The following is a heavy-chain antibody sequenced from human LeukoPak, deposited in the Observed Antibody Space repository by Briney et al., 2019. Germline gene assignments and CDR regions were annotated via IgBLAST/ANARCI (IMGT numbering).Heavy chain of an antibody. D-gene: IGHD6-13*01. V-gene: IGHV4-59*08. Sequence: SETLSLTCTVSGGSISSYYWSWIRQPPGKGLEWIGYIYYSGSTNYNPSLKSRVTISVDTSKNQSSLKLSSVTAADTAVYYCARNTAAGTIDYWGQEPWSPSPQ. CDR1: GGSISSYY. CDR2: IYYSGST. J-gene: IGHJ4*01. CDR3: ARNTAAGTIDY.